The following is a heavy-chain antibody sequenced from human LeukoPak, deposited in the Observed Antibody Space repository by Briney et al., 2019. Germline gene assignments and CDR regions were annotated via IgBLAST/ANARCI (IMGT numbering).Heavy chain of an antibody. V-gene: IGHV3-53*01. CDR1: GFAVGSYY. Sequence: GGSLRLSCAASGFAVGSYYMTWFRQTPGKGLEWASVICNDGRTYYADSVKGRFIISKDISKNTLFLQMNDLRADDTAVYYCARESGYAVGDFWGRGTLVTVSS. CDR2: ICNDGRT. D-gene: IGHD5-12*01. CDR3: ARESGYAVGDF. J-gene: IGHJ4*02.